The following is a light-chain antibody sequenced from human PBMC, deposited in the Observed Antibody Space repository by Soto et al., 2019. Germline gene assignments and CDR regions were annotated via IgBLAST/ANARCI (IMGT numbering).Light chain of an antibody. CDR3: SSYTSSADVV. J-gene: IGLJ2*01. CDR2: DVS. CDR1: SRDVGGYNY. Sequence: QSALTQPASVSGSPGQSITISCTGTSRDVGGYNYVSWYQQHPGKAPKLMIYDVSNRPSGVSNRFSGSKSGNTASLTISGLQAEDEADYYCSSYTSSADVVFGRGTKLTVL. V-gene: IGLV2-14*01.